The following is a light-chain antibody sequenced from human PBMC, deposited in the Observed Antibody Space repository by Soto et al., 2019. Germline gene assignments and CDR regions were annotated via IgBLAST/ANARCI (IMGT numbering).Light chain of an antibody. CDR3: CSNAGGNKLI. Sequence: QSALTQHPSASGSPGQSVTISCAGTSSDVGAYNYVSWYQQHPGKAPKLMIYEVSKRPSGVPGRFSGSKSGSTASLTVSGLQPEDEADYYCCSNAGGNKLIFGGGTKLTVL. CDR1: SSDVGAYNY. J-gene: IGLJ2*01. CDR2: EVS. V-gene: IGLV2-8*01.